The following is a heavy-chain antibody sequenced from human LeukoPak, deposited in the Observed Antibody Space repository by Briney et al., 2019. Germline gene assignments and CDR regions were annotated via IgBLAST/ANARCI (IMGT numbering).Heavy chain of an antibody. D-gene: IGHD3-3*01. CDR2: IYTSGST. CDR3: ARARWDFWSGYYFDY. V-gene: IGHV4-61*02. CDR1: GGSISSGRYY. J-gene: IGHJ4*02. Sequence: PSETLSLTCTVSGGSISSGRYYWSWIRQPAGKGLEWIGRIYTSGSTNYNPSLKSRVTISVDTSKNQFSLKLSSVTAADTAVYYCARARWDFWSGYYFDYWGQGTLVTVSS.